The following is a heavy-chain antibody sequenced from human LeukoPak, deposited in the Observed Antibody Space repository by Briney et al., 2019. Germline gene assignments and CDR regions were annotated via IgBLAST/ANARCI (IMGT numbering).Heavy chain of an antibody. CDR1: GGTFSSYA. J-gene: IGHJ5*02. D-gene: IGHD2-15*01. V-gene: IGHV1-69*13. CDR2: IIPIFGTA. Sequence: ASVKVSCKASGGTFSSYAISWVRQVPGQGLEWMGGIIPIFGTANYAQKFQGRVTITADESTSTAYMELSSLRSEDTAVYYCAREVVVVVAATGWFDPWGQGTLVTVSS. CDR3: AREVVVVVAATGWFDP.